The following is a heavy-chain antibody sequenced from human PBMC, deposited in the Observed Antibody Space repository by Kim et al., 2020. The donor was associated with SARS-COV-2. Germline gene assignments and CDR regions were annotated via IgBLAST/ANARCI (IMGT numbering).Heavy chain of an antibody. V-gene: IGHV4-34*01. D-gene: IGHD3-10*01. CDR1: GGSFSGYY. CDR2: IHHSGRT. CDR3: ARRLANTCGWGRHYCDL. J-gene: IGHJ2*01. Sequence: SETLSLTCAVYGGSFSGYYWRWIRQLPGKGLEWMGEIHHSGRTNDNPSLKSRVTISVDTSKNQFSLKLTPVTAGDTAGYVFARRLANTCGWGRHYCDLWG.